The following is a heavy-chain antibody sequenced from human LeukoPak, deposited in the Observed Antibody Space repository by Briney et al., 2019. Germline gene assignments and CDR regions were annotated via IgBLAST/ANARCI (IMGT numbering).Heavy chain of an antibody. J-gene: IGHJ4*02. CDR3: ARGVYIAAAQYGY. D-gene: IGHD6-13*01. V-gene: IGHV4-59*11. CDR1: GGSISSHY. CDR2: IYYSGTA. Sequence: SSETLSLTCTVSGGSISSHYWSWIRQPPGKGLEWIGYIYYSGTANYNPSLKSRVTISVDTSKNQFSLKLSSVTAADTAVYYCARGVYIAAAQYGYWGQGTLVTVSS.